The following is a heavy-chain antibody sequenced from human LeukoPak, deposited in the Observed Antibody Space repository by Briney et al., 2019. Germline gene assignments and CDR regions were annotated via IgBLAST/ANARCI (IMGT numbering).Heavy chain of an antibody. Sequence: HTGRSLRLSCAASGFTFSSHGMHWVRQAPGKGLEWVAVIWYDGSNKYYADSVKGRFAISRDNAKNTVYLQMNSLSAEDTAVYYCAKEKRWKLYYFDSWGQGTLVTVS. CDR2: IWYDGSNK. V-gene: IGHV3-33*06. CDR3: AKEKRWKLYYFDS. D-gene: IGHD3-10*01. J-gene: IGHJ4*02. CDR1: GFTFSSHG.